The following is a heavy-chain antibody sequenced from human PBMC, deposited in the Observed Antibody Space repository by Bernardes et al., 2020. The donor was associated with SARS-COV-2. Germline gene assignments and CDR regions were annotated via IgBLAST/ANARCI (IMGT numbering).Heavy chain of an antibody. Sequence: ASVKVSCKVSGYTLTELSMHWVRQAPGKGLEWMGGFDPEDGETIYAQKFQGRVTMTEDTSTDTAYMELSSLRSEDTAVYYCATDQRYYDILTGRTYYYGMDVGGKGTTVTVSP. J-gene: IGHJ6*04. CDR3: ATDQRYYDILTGRTYYYGMDV. V-gene: IGHV1-24*01. CDR2: FDPEDGET. CDR1: GYTLTELS. D-gene: IGHD3-9*01.